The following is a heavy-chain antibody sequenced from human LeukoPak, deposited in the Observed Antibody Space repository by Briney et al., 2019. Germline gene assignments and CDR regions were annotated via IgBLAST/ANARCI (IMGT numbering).Heavy chain of an antibody. CDR2: VYTSGST. D-gene: IGHD5-12*01. Sequence: PSETLSLTCTVSGGSISSGGYYWSWIRQPAGKGREWIGRVYTSGSTNYNPSLTSRVTISVDTSKNQFSLKLSSVTAADTAMYYCARGGYSGYVGRFDFDYWGQGILVTVSS. CDR1: GGSISSGGYY. V-gene: IGHV4-61*02. J-gene: IGHJ4*02. CDR3: ARGGYSGYVGRFDFDY.